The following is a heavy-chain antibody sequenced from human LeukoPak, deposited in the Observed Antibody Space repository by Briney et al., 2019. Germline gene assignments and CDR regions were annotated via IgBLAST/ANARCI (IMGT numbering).Heavy chain of an antibody. CDR1: GGFTTTHY. CDR3: AREIYGSGSYSLHNWFDP. D-gene: IGHD3-10*01. J-gene: IGHJ5*02. CDR2: IYYSGST. Sequence: SETLSLTCTVSGGFTTTHYWSWIRQPPGKGLEWIGYIYYSGSTNYNPSLKSRVTISVDTSKNQFSLGLSSVTAADTAVYYCAREIYGSGSYSLHNWFDPWGQGTLVTVSS. V-gene: IGHV4-59*11.